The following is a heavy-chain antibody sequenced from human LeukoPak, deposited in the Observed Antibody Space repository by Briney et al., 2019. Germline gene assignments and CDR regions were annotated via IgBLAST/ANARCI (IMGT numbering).Heavy chain of an antibody. Sequence: GGSLRLSCEASGFTFSNYWMSWVLQAPGKGLEWVASINQRGSAIFYVDSVKGRFTISRDNAKNSLYLQMNSLRAEDTAVYYCVRAFGFGESCRFDYWGQGTLVTVSS. CDR2: INQRGSAI. CDR3: VRAFGFGESCRFDY. J-gene: IGHJ4*02. D-gene: IGHD3-10*01. CDR1: GFTFSNYW. V-gene: IGHV3-7*01.